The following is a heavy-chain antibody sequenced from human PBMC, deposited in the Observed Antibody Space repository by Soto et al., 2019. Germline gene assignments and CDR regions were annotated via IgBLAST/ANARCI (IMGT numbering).Heavy chain of an antibody. V-gene: IGHV2-5*02. J-gene: IGHJ6*02. CDR3: AHSPGYCSGGSCYYYYYGMDV. D-gene: IGHD2-15*01. CDR1: GFSLSTSGVG. Sequence: QITLKESGPTLVKPTQTLTLTCTFSGFSLSTSGVGVGWIRQPPGKALEWLALIYWDDDKRYSPSLKSRLTITKHTSKNQVVLTMTNMDPVDTATYYCAHSPGYCSGGSCYYYYYGMDVWGQGTTVTVSS. CDR2: IYWDDDK.